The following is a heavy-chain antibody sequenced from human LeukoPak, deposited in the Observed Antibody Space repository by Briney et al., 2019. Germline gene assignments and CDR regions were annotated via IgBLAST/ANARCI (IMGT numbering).Heavy chain of an antibody. CDR1: VYTFTDYY. V-gene: IGHV1-69-2*01. CDR2: VDPEDGET. CDR3: AISSITILDY. J-gene: IGHJ4*02. D-gene: IGHD3-9*01. Sequence: ASVKVSCTVSVYTFTDYYMHWVQQAPGKGLEWMGLVDPEDGETIYAEKFQGRVTITADTSTDTAYMELSSLRSEDTAVYYCAISSITILDYWGQGTLVTVSS.